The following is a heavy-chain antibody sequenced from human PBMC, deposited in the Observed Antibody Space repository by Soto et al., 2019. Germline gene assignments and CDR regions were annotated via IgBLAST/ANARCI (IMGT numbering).Heavy chain of an antibody. J-gene: IGHJ5*02. CDR1: GYTFTSYG. V-gene: IGHV1-18*01. CDR2: ISAYNGNT. Sequence: ASVKVSCKASGYTFTSYGISWVRQAPGQGLEWMGWISAYNGNTNYAQKLQGRVTMTTDTSTSTAYMELRSLRSDDTAVYYCARDHCSSTSCYASNWFDPWGQGTLVTVSS. CDR3: ARDHCSSTSCYASNWFDP. D-gene: IGHD2-2*01.